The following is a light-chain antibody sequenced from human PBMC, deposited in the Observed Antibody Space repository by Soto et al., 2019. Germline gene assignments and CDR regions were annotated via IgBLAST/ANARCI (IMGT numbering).Light chain of an antibody. V-gene: IGKV3-20*01. Sequence: EIVLTQSPGTLSLSPGERATLSCRASQSAISSYLAWYQQKPGQAPRLLIYGASSRATGIPDRFSGSGSGTDFTLTISGLEPEDFAVYYCQQYGSSPITFGQGTRVEIK. CDR2: GAS. CDR3: QQYGSSPIT. J-gene: IGKJ5*01. CDR1: QSAISSY.